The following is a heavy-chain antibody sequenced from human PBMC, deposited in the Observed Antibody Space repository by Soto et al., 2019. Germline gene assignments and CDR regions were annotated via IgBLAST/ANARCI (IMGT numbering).Heavy chain of an antibody. J-gene: IGHJ4*02. CDR2: IWHDGGNK. V-gene: IGHV3-33*01. Sequence: GGSLRLSCAASGFTLSSYGMHWVRQAPGKGLEWVAFIWHDGGNKFYAESVKGRFTISRDNSKNTLYLQMTSLSAEDTAMYYCARDGDVNTGFGKDYWGQGTLVTVSS. CDR3: ARDGDVNTGFGKDY. CDR1: GFTLSSYG. D-gene: IGHD3-16*01.